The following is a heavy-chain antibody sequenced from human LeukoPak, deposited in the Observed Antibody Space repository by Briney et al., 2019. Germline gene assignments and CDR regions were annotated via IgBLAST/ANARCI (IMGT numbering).Heavy chain of an antibody. CDR3: ARDLRYCSGGSCYSDHNWFDP. CDR1: GGSISSYY. CDR2: IYYSGST. J-gene: IGHJ5*02. Sequence: SETLSLTCTVSGGSISSYYWSWIRQPPGKGLEWIAYIYYSGSTDYNPSLKSRVTISVDTSKNQFSLKLSSVTAADTAVYYCARDLRYCSGGSCYSDHNWFDPWGQGTLVTVSS. D-gene: IGHD2-15*01. V-gene: IGHV4-59*12.